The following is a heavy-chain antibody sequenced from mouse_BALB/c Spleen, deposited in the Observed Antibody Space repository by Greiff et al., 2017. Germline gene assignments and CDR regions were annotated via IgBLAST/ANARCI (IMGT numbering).Heavy chain of an antibody. CDR1: GFTFSSYA. D-gene: IGHD2-1*01. V-gene: IGHV5-6-5*01. CDR3: ARVLLYYVYCDV. Sequence: EVQLVESGGGLVKPGGSLKLSCAASGFTFSSYAMSWVRQTPEKRLEWVASISSGGSTYYPDSVKGRFTISRDNARNILYLQMSSLRSEDTAMYYCARVLLYYVYCDVWGAGTTVTVSS. J-gene: IGHJ1*01. CDR2: ISSGGST.